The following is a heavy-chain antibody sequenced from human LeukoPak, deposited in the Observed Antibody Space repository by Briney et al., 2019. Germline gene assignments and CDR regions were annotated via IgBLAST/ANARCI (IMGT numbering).Heavy chain of an antibody. CDR2: IYYSGST. CDR3: ARAVLLWFGELSPFDP. CDR1: GGSISSGGYY. D-gene: IGHD3-10*01. J-gene: IGHJ5*02. V-gene: IGHV4-31*03. Sequence: SQTPSLTCTVSGGSISSGGYYWSWIRQHPGKGLEWIGYIYYSGSTYYNPSLKSRVTISVDTSKNQFSLKLSSVTAADTAVYYCARAVLLWFGELSPFDPWGQGTLVTVSS.